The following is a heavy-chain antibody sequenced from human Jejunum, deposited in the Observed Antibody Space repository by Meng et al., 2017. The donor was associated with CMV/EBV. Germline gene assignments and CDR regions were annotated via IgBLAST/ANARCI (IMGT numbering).Heavy chain of an antibody. Sequence: ASGYTFTSSDINWVRQATGQGLKWMGWMNPNNGNTGYGQKFQGRVTLTRNTAISTAYMELSSLRSEDTAVYYCLLTPRRVGHGMDVWGQGTTVTVSS. V-gene: IGHV1-8*01. CDR2: MNPNNGNT. D-gene: IGHD2-15*01. CDR3: LLTPRRVGHGMDV. J-gene: IGHJ6*02. CDR1: GYTFTSSD.